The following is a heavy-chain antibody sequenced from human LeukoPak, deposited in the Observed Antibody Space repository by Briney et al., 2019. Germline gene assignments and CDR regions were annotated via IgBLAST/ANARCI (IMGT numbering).Heavy chain of an antibody. J-gene: IGHJ1*01. V-gene: IGHV3-74*01. CDR1: GFTFSSYW. CDR2: IKSDGST. Sequence: GGSLRLSCAASGFTFSSYWMPWVRQAPGKGLVWVSRIKSDGSTNYADSVKGRFTISRDNAKNTASLRMNSLRAEDTGVYYCARAPSEIGGYYPEYFRHWGQGTLVTVSS. D-gene: IGHD3-22*01. CDR3: ARAPSEIGGYYPEYFRH.